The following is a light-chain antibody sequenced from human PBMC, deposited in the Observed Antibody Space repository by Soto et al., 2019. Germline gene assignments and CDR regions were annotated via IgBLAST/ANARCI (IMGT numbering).Light chain of an antibody. Sequence: EIVLTQSPATLSLSPGERATLSCRASQSVSSYLAWYQQKPGQAPRLLIYDASNRATGIPARFSGSGSGTDFTLTIRSLQPEDFAVYYCKQYNNWPWTFGQGTKVDIK. CDR1: QSVSSY. J-gene: IGKJ1*01. CDR2: DAS. CDR3: KQYNNWPWT. V-gene: IGKV3-11*01.